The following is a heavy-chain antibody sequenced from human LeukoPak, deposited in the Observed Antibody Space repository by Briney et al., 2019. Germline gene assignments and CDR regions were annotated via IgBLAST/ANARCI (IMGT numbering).Heavy chain of an antibody. CDR1: GFTFSSFG. CDR3: AKDPGDGYLDY. Sequence: GGSLRLSCAASGFTFSSFGMSWVRQAPGKGLEWVSAISGSGGSTYYADSVKGRFTISRDNSKNTLYLQMNSLRAEDTAVYYCAKDPGDGYLDYWGQGTLVTVSS. CDR2: ISGSGGST. D-gene: IGHD5-24*01. J-gene: IGHJ4*02. V-gene: IGHV3-23*01.